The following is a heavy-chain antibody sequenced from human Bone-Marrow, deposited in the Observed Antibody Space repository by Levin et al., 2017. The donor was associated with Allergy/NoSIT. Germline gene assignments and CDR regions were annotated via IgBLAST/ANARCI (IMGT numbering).Heavy chain of an antibody. CDR2: IHDSGST. CDR1: GGSISSGDYY. D-gene: IGHD6-13*01. Sequence: SCTVSGGSISSGDYYWSWIRQRPGKGLEWIGYIHDSGSTHYNPSLKSRLTLSVDTSKNQFSLNLNSVTAADTAVYYCARGIATAGTWYNWFDPWGQGTLVTVSS. CDR3: ARGIATAGTWYNWFDP. V-gene: IGHV4-31*03. J-gene: IGHJ5*02.